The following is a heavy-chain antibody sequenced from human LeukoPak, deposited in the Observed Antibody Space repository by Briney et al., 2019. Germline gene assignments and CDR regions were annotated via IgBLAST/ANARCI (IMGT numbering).Heavy chain of an antibody. V-gene: IGHV5-51*01. CDR2: IYYDGADT. CDR3: ASITLGGYGRSWSPFDF. J-gene: IGHJ4*02. CDR1: GYKFISYW. Sequence: ESPKISCKGSGYKFISYWDGWVRQMPGKGLEWMWIIYYDGADTRYTPSFEGPVTISADKSISTIYLQWSSLKASDTAMYYWASITLGGYGRSWSPFDFWGPGALVTVSS. D-gene: IGHD6-13*01.